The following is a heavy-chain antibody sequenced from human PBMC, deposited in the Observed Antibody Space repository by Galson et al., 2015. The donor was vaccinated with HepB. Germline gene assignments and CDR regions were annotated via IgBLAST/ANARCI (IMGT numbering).Heavy chain of an antibody. V-gene: IGHV3-21*01. CDR3: ARSAAGTIDY. D-gene: IGHD6-13*01. J-gene: IGHJ4*02. CDR2: ISSSSSYI. Sequence: SLRLSCAASGFTFSSYSMNWVRQAPGKGLEWVSSISSSSSYIYYADSMKGRFTISRDNAKNSLYLQMNSLRAEDTAVYYCARSAAGTIDYWGQGTLVTVSS. CDR1: GFTFSSYS.